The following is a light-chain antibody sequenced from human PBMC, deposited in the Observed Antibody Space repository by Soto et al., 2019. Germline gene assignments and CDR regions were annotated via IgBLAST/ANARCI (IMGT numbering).Light chain of an antibody. Sequence: EIVLTQSPGTLSLSPGETATLSCRASQTIGSTYLAWYQQKPGQAPRLLIFATSSRATGIPDRFSGSGSGTDFTLSISRLEPEDFAVYYCQQYGSSPPRTFGQGTRLEIK. V-gene: IGKV3-20*01. CDR1: QTIGSTY. J-gene: IGKJ5*01. CDR3: QQYGSSPPRT. CDR2: ATS.